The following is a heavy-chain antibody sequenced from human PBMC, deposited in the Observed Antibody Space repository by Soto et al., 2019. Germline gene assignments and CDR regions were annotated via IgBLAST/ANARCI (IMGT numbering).Heavy chain of an antibody. Sequence: AGSLRLSYAASGFTFRSYALSWVRQAPGKGLEWVSAISVSGGSTYYADSVKGRFTIARDSSRTTLFLQMNSLRAEDTAVYYCAKGVNTAASNTNFDYWGQGTLVTVSS. CDR3: AKGVNTAASNTNFDY. V-gene: IGHV3-23*01. D-gene: IGHD6-13*01. CDR1: GFTFRSYA. CDR2: ISVSGGST. J-gene: IGHJ4*02.